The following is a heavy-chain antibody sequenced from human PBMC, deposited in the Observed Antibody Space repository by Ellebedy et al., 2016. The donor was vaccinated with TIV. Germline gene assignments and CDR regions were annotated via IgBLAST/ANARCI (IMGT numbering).Heavy chain of an antibody. J-gene: IGHJ4*02. CDR1: GFAFSSRW. CDR2: INSDGSST. Sequence: GESLKISCVASGFAFSSRWIHWVRQAPGKGLVWVSHINSDGSSTTYADSVKGRFTISRDNAKDTVYLQMSSLRAEDTAVYFCARRSTDFAFDSWGQGTLVTVSS. V-gene: IGHV3-74*01. D-gene: IGHD3/OR15-3a*01. CDR3: ARRSTDFAFDS.